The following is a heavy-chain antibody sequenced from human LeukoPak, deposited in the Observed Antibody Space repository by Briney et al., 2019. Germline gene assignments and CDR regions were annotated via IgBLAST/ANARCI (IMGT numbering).Heavy chain of an antibody. D-gene: IGHD1-1*01. Sequence: SETLPLTCVVSGYSISSGYHWGWIRQPPGKGLEWIGVVYRSGTTYYDPSLKSRVTISVDTSKNQISLKVRSVTATDTAIYYCARENWIFDYWGQGILVTVSS. CDR3: ARENWIFDY. V-gene: IGHV4-38-2*02. CDR2: VYRSGTT. CDR1: GYSISSGYH. J-gene: IGHJ4*02.